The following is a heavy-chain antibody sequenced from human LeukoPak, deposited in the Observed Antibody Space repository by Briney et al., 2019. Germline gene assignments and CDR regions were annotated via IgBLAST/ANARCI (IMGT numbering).Heavy chain of an antibody. CDR2: ISWDGSNT. J-gene: IGHJ4*02. D-gene: IGHD3-10*01. V-gene: IGHV3-43D*03. CDR3: AKGVSPYGSGREDYFDY. CDR1: GFTFDDYA. Sequence: GGSLRLSCAASGFTFDDYAIHWVRQAPGKGLEWVSLISWDGSNTYYADSVKGRFTISRDNSKNSLYLQMNSLRAEDTALYYCAKGVSPYGSGREDYFDYWGQGTLVTVSS.